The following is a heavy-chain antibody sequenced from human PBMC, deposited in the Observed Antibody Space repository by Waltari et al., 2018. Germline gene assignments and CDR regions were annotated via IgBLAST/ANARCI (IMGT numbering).Heavy chain of an antibody. V-gene: IGHV1-69*13. D-gene: IGHD6-13*01. Sequence: QVQLVQSGAEVKKPGSSVKVSCKASGGTFSSYAISWVRQAPGQGLEWMGGIIPIFGTANYAQKFQGRVTMTEDTSTDTAYMELSSLRSEDTAVYYCATRGYSSSWYAVYFDYWGQGTLVTVSS. CDR2: IIPIFGTA. CDR1: GGTFSSYA. J-gene: IGHJ4*02. CDR3: ATRGYSSSWYAVYFDY.